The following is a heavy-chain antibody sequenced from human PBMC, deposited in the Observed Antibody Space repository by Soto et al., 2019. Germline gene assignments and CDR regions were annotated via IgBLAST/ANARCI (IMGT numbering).Heavy chain of an antibody. V-gene: IGHV3-66*01. J-gene: IGHJ4*02. CDR3: ATRVTAAN. D-gene: IGHD2-21*02. CDR1: GFTVSSNY. Sequence: EVQLVESGGGLVQPGGSLRLSCVASGFTVSSNYMSWVRQAPGKGLEWVSVIFSGGSTNYADSVKGRFTISRDNSKNTWYLQMNSLRAEDTAVYYCATRVTAANWGQGTLVTVSS. CDR2: IFSGGST.